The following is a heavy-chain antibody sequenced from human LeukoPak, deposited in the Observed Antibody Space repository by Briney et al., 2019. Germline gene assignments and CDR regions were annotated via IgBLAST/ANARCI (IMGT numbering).Heavy chain of an antibody. J-gene: IGHJ6*02. V-gene: IGHV1-18*01. CDR3: ARDWGAIVVVVAATLVFPARNGMDV. D-gene: IGHD2-15*01. Sequence: GASVKVSCKASGYIFTSYGISWVRQAPGQGLEWMGWISAYNGNTNNAQKLQGRVTMTTDTSMSTAYMELRSLRSDDTAVYYCARDWGAIVVVVAATLVFPARNGMDVWGQGTTVTVSS. CDR2: ISAYNGNT. CDR1: GYIFTSYG.